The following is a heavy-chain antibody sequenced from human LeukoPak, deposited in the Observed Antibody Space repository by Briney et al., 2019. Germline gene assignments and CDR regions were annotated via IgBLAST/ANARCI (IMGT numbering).Heavy chain of an antibody. CDR1: GFTLSSYA. D-gene: IGHD3-22*01. CDR2: ISGSGAST. CDR3: ARAPYHYHSSGYSWYFDL. J-gene: IGHJ2*01. V-gene: IGHV3-23*01. Sequence: GGSLRLSCAASGFTLSSYAMSWVRQAPGKGLEWVSAISGSGASTYYADSVKGRFTISRDNSKNTLYLQMDTLKAEDTAVYYCARAPYHYHSSGYSWYFDLWGRGTLLTVSS.